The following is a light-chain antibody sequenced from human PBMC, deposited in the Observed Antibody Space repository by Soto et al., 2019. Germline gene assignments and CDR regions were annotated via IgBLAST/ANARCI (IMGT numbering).Light chain of an antibody. Sequence: ETVLTQSPATLSLSPGERDTLSCRASQSVSSSYLAWYRQKPAQAPRLLIYGASSRATGIPDRFSGSGSGTDFALTISRLESEDFAVYYCQQYGSSPWTFGQGTKVDIK. CDR1: QSVSSSY. CDR2: GAS. CDR3: QQYGSSPWT. J-gene: IGKJ1*01. V-gene: IGKV3-20*01.